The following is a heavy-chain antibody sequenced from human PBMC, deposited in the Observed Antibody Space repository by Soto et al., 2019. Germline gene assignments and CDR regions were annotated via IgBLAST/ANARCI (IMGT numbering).Heavy chain of an antibody. Sequence: EVQLVESGGGLVQPGGSLRLSCAASGFTFSSYSMNWVRQAPGKGLEWVSYISSSSTIYYADSVKGRFTISRDNAKNSLYLQMNSLRAEDTAVYYCARGKIYGDYDNWFDPWGQGTLVTVSS. D-gene: IGHD4-17*01. V-gene: IGHV3-48*01. J-gene: IGHJ5*02. CDR3: ARGKIYGDYDNWFDP. CDR1: GFTFSSYS. CDR2: ISSSSTI.